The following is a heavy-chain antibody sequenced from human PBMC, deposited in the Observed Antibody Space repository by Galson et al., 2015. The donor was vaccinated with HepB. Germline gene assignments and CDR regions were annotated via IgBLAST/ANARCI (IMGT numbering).Heavy chain of an antibody. D-gene: IGHD5-12*01. V-gene: IGHV3-13*05. CDR3: ARADRYSGNIDY. CDR1: GFTFSSYD. CDR2: IGTAGDP. Sequence: SLRLSCAASGFTFSSYDVHWVRQATGKGLEWVSAIGTAGDPYYPGSVKGRFTISRENAKNSLYLQMNSLRAGDTAVYYCARADRYSGNIDYWGQGTLVTVSS. J-gene: IGHJ4*02.